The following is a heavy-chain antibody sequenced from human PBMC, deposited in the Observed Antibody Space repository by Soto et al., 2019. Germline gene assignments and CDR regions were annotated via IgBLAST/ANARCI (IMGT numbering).Heavy chain of an antibody. CDR1: GFTFGDYA. J-gene: IGHJ5*02. CDR3: TRDGTTGTYNWFDP. D-gene: IGHD1-1*01. V-gene: IGHV3-49*04. CDR2: IRSKAYGGTT. Sequence: GGSLRLSCTASGFTFGDYAMSWVRQAPGKGLEWVGFIRSKAYGGTTEYAASVKGRFTISRDDSKSIAYLQMNSLKIEDTAVFYCTRDGTTGTYNWFDPWGQGXLVTVSS.